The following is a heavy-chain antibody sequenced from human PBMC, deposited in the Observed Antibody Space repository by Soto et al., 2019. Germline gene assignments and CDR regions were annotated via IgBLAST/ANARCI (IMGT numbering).Heavy chain of an antibody. CDR3: ARDPGGYTYGSYFFAY. CDR2: TYYSGST. D-gene: IGHD5-18*01. Sequence: SETLSLTCTVSGGSISTYYWNWIRQPPGKGLEWIGYTYYSGSTNYNPSLKSRVTISVDTSKNQFSLKLTSMTAADTAVYYCARDPGGYTYGSYFFAYWGQGTLVTIS. CDR1: GGSISTYY. J-gene: IGHJ4*02. V-gene: IGHV4-59*01.